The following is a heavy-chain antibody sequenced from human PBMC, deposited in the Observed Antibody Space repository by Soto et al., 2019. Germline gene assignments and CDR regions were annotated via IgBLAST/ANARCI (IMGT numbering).Heavy chain of an antibody. V-gene: IGHV3-53*01. CDR1: GFTVRSNY. J-gene: IGHJ6*04. CDR3: ARDPPATMHGTEI. Sequence: LRLSCLASGFTVRSNYMSWVRQAPGKGLEWVSVIYSGGSTYHSDSVRGRFTISRDNSKKTLYLQMKSLRAEDTAVYYCARDPPATMHGTEILGNVNTVTASS. CDR2: IYSGGST.